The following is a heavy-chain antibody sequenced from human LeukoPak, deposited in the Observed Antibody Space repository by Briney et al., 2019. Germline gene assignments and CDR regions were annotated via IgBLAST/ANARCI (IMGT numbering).Heavy chain of an antibody. CDR1: GYNFTSYW. CDR2: IYPGDSDG. CDR3: ARGHHVVVATATWASDAFDL. D-gene: IGHD2-21*02. J-gene: IGHJ3*01. Sequence: GESLKISCKGSGYNFTSYWIGWVRQMPGKGLEWMGIIYPGDSDGRLSPSLQGQVTISADKSISTAYLQWNSLKASDTAMYYCARGHHVVVATATWASDAFDLWGQGTMVIVSS. V-gene: IGHV5-51*01.